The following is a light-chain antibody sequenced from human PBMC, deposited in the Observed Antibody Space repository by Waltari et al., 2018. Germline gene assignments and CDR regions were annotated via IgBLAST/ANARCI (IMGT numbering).Light chain of an antibody. CDR3: HQYDHAPWT. CDR1: RGISRW. CDR2: KAS. V-gene: IGKV1-5*03. Sequence: DIQMTQSPSTLSASVGDRVTIPCRASRGISRWLAWYQQKPGKAPKLLIYKASILESGVPSRFSGSGSGTEFTLTISSLQPDDFATFYCHQYDHAPWTFGQGTKVEIK. J-gene: IGKJ1*01.